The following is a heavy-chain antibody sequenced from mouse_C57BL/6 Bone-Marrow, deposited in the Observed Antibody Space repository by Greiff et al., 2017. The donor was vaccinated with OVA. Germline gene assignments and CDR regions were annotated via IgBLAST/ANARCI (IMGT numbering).Heavy chain of an antibody. J-gene: IGHJ1*03. Sequence: QVQLQQPGAELVRPGSSVKLSCKASGYTFTSYWMHWVKQRPIQGLEWIGNIDPSDSETHYNQKFKDKATLTVDKSSSTAYMQLSSLTSEDSAVYYCTTERDYDWYFDVWGTGTTVTVSS. CDR3: TTERDYDWYFDV. D-gene: IGHD2-4*01. CDR1: GYTFTSYW. V-gene: IGHV1-52*01. CDR2: IDPSDSET.